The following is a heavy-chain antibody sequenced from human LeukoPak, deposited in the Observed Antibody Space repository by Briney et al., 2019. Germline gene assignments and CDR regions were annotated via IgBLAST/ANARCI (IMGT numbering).Heavy chain of an antibody. D-gene: IGHD3-10*01. Sequence: PGGSLRLSCAASGYTFSSYSINWVRQAPGKGLEWVSSISSSSSYIYYADSVKGRFTISRDNAKNSLYLQMNSLRAEDTAVYYCARVSDYGSGSYSADYWGQGTLVTVSS. CDR1: GYTFSSYS. J-gene: IGHJ4*02. CDR3: ARVSDYGSGSYSADY. CDR2: ISSSSSYI. V-gene: IGHV3-21*01.